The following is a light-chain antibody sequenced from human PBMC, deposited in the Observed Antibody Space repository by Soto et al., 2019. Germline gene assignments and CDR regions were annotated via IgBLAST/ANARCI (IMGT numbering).Light chain of an antibody. CDR3: QQSHSTPYT. Sequence: DIQMTQSPSSLSASVGDRVTITCRASQSIYSNLNWYQQKPGKAPNLLIYTASTLQSGVPSRFTGRGSGTDFTFTISSLHPEDFATYYCQQSHSTPYTFGQGTKVEIK. CDR2: TAS. J-gene: IGKJ2*01. CDR1: QSIYSN. V-gene: IGKV1-39*01.